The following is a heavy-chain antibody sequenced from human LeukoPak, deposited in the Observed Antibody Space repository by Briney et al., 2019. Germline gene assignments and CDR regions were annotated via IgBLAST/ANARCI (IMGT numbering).Heavy chain of an antibody. V-gene: IGHV1-24*01. CDR1: GYTLTELS. D-gene: IGHD2-2*01. Sequence: ASVKVSCKVSGYTLTELSMHWVRQAPGKGLEWMGGFDPEDGETIYAQKFQGRVTMTEDTSTDTAYMELSSLRSEDTAVYYCASPHIEEYQLLPFDYWGQGTLVTVSS. CDR2: FDPEDGET. J-gene: IGHJ4*02. CDR3: ASPHIEEYQLLPFDY.